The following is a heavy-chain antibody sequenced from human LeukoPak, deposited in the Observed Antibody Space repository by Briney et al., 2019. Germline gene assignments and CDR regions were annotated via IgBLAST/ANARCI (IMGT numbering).Heavy chain of an antibody. Sequence: GGSLRLSCAASGSTFSNYAMSWVRQAPGKGLEWVSTIHGSGVSTYYADSVKGRFTISRDNSKNTLYLQMNSLRAEDTAVYFCANPIYSGDYDQFDYWGQGTLVTVSS. CDR1: GSTFSNYA. J-gene: IGHJ4*02. V-gene: IGHV3-23*01. D-gene: IGHD4-17*01. CDR2: IHGSGVST. CDR3: ANPIYSGDYDQFDY.